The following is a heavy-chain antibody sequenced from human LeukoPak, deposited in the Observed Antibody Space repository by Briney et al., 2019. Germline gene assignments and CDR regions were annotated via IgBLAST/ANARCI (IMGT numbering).Heavy chain of an antibody. V-gene: IGHV3-33*01. CDR1: GFTFSSYG. D-gene: IGHD5-18*01. J-gene: IGHJ4*02. CDR3: ARAPDTAMIDY. Sequence: PGRSLRLSCAASGFTFSSYGMHWVRQAPGKGLEWVAVIWYDGSNKYYADSVKGRFTISRDNSKNTLYLQMNSLRAEDTAVYYCARAPDTAMIDYWGQGTLVTVPS. CDR2: IWYDGSNK.